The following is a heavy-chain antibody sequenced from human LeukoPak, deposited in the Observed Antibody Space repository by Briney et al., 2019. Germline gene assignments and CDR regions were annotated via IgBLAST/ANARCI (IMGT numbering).Heavy chain of an antibody. CDR1: GFTFSSHG. D-gene: IGHD1-26*01. V-gene: IGHV3-23*01. J-gene: IGHJ4*02. CDR2: ISPSGGIT. CDR3: ANLAPFARA. Sequence: GGSLRLSCAASGFTFSSHGMNWVRQAPGKGLEWVSGISPSGGITYYTDSVKGRFTISRDNSKNTVSLQMNSLRAEDTAVYYCANLAPFARAWGQGTLVTVSS.